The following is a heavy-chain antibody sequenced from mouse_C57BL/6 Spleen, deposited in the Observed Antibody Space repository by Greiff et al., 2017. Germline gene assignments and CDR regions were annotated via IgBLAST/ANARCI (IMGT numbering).Heavy chain of an antibody. CDR3: SIPVVPYYYAMDY. V-gene: IGHV1-74*01. J-gene: IGHJ4*01. Sequence: QVQLQQPGAELVKPGASVKVSCKASGYTFTSYWMHWVKQRPGQGLEWIGSIHPSDSDTNYNQKFKGKATLTVDKSSSTSYMQLSSLTSEDSAVYYCSIPVVPYYYAMDYWGQGTSVTVSS. CDR2: IHPSDSDT. D-gene: IGHD1-1*01. CDR1: GYTFTSYW.